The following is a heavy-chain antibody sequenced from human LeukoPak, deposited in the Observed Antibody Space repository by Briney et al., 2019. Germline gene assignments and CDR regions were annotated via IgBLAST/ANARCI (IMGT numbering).Heavy chain of an antibody. V-gene: IGHV3-48*02. Sequence: GGSLRLSCAASGFTFTSYSMNWVRQAPGKGLEWVSYISSSGTTIYYADSVKGRFTMSRDNAKNSLYLQMNSLRDEDTAVYYCARGYYGDYVVDYWGQGTLVTVSS. CDR3: ARGYYGDYVVDY. J-gene: IGHJ4*02. D-gene: IGHD4-17*01. CDR2: ISSSGTTI. CDR1: GFTFTSYS.